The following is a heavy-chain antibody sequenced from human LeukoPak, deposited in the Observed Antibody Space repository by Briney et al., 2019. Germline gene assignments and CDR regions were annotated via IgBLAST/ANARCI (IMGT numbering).Heavy chain of an antibody. V-gene: IGHV3-49*04. CDR3: AKAPGPLHCSGGSCYFDY. J-gene: IGHJ4*02. CDR1: GFTFGDYA. CDR2: IRSRTHGGTT. D-gene: IGHD2-15*01. Sequence: PGGSLRLSCTASGFTFGDYAMSWVRQAPGKGLEWVGFIRSRTHGGTTEFAAPVKDRFSISRDDSKRIAYLQMNSLRAEDTAVYYCAKAPGPLHCSGGSCYFDYWGQGTLVTVSS.